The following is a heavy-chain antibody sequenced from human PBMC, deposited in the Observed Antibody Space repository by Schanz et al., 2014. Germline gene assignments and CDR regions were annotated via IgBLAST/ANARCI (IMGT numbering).Heavy chain of an antibody. J-gene: IGHJ4*02. D-gene: IGHD4-17*01. CDR3: ARPRFDYGEVDY. CDR1: GFIFSSYG. V-gene: IGHV3-33*01. CDR2: IWYDGSNK. Sequence: QVQPVESGGGVVQPGRSLRLSCAASGFIFSSYGLHWVRQAPGKGLEWVAFIWYDGSNKYYADSVKGRFTISRDRFQNTLYLRMSSLRAEDTAVYYCARPRFDYGEVDYWGQGTLVTVSS.